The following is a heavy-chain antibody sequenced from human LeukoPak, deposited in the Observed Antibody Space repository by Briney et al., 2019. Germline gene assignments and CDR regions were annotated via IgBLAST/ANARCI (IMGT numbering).Heavy chain of an antibody. V-gene: IGHV4-59*01. CDR2: IYYSGST. Sequence: SETLSLTCTVSGGSISSYYRSWIRQPPGKGLEWIGYIYYSGSTNYNPSLKSRVTISVDTSKNQFSLKLSSVTAADTAVYYCARQGGSDYGMDVWGQGTTVTVSS. D-gene: IGHD1-26*01. J-gene: IGHJ6*02. CDR3: ARQGGSDYGMDV. CDR1: GGSISSYY.